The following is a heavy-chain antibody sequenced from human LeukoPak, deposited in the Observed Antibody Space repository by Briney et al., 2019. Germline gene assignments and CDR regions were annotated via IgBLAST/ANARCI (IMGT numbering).Heavy chain of an antibody. CDR3: ATGVVTGTSR. J-gene: IGHJ4*02. V-gene: IGHV3-15*01. Sequence: DPGGSLRLSCAVSRITFRNAWMSWVRQPPGKGLEWVGRIRSKPESETKEYAAYVKGRFTISRDDSRSRLYLQMNSLRTEDTAVYYCATGVVTGTSRWGQGTLVTVSS. CDR1: RITFRNAW. CDR2: IRSKPESETK. D-gene: IGHD1-1*01.